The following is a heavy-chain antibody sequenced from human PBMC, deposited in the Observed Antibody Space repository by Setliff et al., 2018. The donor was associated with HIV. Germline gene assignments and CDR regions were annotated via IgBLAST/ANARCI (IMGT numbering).Heavy chain of an antibody. CDR3: ASGGPLGWVRGVSNWFDP. J-gene: IGHJ5*02. Sequence: SETLSLTCTVSGGSISSYYWSWIRQPAGKGLEWIARIYTSGSTNYNPSLKSRVTMSVDTSKNQFSLKLSSVTAADTAVYYCASGGPLGWVRGVSNWFDPWGQGTLVTVSS. CDR2: IYTSGST. CDR1: GGSISSYY. D-gene: IGHD3-10*01. V-gene: IGHV4-4*07.